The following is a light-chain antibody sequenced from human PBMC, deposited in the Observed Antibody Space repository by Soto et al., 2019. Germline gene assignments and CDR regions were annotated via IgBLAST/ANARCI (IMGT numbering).Light chain of an antibody. J-gene: IGLJ2*01. V-gene: IGLV2-23*01. CDR3: CSYAGSSTLV. Sequence: QSALTQPASLSGSPGQSITISCTGTSSDVGSYNLVSWYQQHPGKAPKLMIYEASKRPSGVSNPFSGSKSGNTASLTISGLQAEDEADYYCCSYAGSSTLVFGGGTKLTVL. CDR1: SSDVGSYNL. CDR2: EAS.